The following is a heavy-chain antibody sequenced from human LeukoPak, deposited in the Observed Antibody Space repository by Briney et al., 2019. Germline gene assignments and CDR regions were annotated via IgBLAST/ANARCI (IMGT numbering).Heavy chain of an antibody. Sequence: PSETLSLTCAVSGYSISSTNWWGWIRQPPGKGLEWIGYIYYSGNSNYNPSLKSRVTMSVDTSKNQFSLNLSSVTALDTAVYYCARIFLGYASGWYFDYWGQGTLVTVSS. V-gene: IGHV4-28*06. CDR2: IYYSGNS. CDR3: ARIFLGYASGWYFDY. D-gene: IGHD6-19*01. CDR1: GYSISSTNW. J-gene: IGHJ4*02.